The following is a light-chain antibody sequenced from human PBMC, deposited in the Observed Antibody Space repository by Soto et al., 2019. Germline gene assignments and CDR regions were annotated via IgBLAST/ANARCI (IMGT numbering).Light chain of an antibody. V-gene: IGLV2-14*01. CDR2: EVS. J-gene: IGLJ1*01. CDR3: TSFTSSSTQV. Sequence: QSALTQPASVSGSPGQSITISCTGTSGDVDAFDYVSWYQQHPGKAPKLMIFEVSDRPSGVSDRCSGSKSGSTASLTISGLQAEDEADYFCTSFTSSSTQVFGTGTKLTVL. CDR1: SGDVDAFDY.